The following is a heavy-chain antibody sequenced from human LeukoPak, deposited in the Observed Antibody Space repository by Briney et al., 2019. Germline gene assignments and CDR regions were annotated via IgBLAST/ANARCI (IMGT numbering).Heavy chain of an antibody. Sequence: SGGSLRLSCAASGFTFSSYSMSWVRQAPGKGLEWVSSISSSSNYMYYADSVKGRFTISRDNAKNSLYLQMNSLRAEDTAVYYCTRDEPPRMGVITDLGVDYWGQGTLVTVSS. D-gene: IGHD3-16*02. J-gene: IGHJ4*02. V-gene: IGHV3-21*01. CDR1: GFTFSSYS. CDR3: TRDEPPRMGVITDLGVDY. CDR2: ISSSSNYM.